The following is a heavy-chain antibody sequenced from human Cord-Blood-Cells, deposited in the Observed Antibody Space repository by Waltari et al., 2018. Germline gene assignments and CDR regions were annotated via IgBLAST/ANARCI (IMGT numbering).Heavy chain of an antibody. J-gene: IGHJ3*02. V-gene: IGHV2-5*01. Sequence: QITLKESGPTLVKPTQTLTLTCTFSGFSLSTSGVGVGWIRQPPGKALEWLALIYWNDDKRYNQSLKSRLTITMDTSKNQVVLTMTNMDPVDTATYYCARVRSTLIADAFDIWGQGTMVTVSS. CDR1: GFSLSTSGVG. CDR2: IYWNDDK. D-gene: IGHD6-6*01. CDR3: ARVRSTLIADAFDI.